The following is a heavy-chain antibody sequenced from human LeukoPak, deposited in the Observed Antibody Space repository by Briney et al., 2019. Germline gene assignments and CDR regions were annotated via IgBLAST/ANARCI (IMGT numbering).Heavy chain of an antibody. J-gene: IGHJ6*02. CDR3: ARGEAVAGTGYYYGMDV. D-gene: IGHD6-19*01. Sequence: SVKVSCKASGGTFSSYAISWVRQAPGQGLEWMGGIIPIFGAANYAQKFQGRVTITADESTRTAYMELSSLRSEDTAVYYCARGEAVAGTGYYYGMDVWGQGTTVIVSS. CDR2: IIPIFGAA. V-gene: IGHV1-69*13. CDR1: GGTFSSYA.